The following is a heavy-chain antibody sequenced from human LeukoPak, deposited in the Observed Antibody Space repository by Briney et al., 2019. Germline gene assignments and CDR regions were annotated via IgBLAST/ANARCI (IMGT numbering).Heavy chain of an antibody. Sequence: ASVKVSCKASGYTFSSYDINWVRQATGQGLEWMGWVNPKSGNTGYAQKFQGRVTITRNTSISTAYMELSSLRSEDTAVYYCARDAYGDYDFDYWGQGTLVTVSS. CDR2: VNPKSGNT. J-gene: IGHJ4*02. CDR3: ARDAYGDYDFDY. D-gene: IGHD4-17*01. CDR1: GYTFSSYD. V-gene: IGHV1-8*03.